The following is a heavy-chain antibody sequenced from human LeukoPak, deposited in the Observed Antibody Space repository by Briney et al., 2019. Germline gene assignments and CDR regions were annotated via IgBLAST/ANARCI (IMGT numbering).Heavy chain of an antibody. D-gene: IGHD4-17*01. Sequence: ASVKVSCKASGGTFSSYAISWVRQAPGQGLEWMGGIIPIFGTANYAQKFQGRVTITADKSTSTAYMELSSLRSEDTAVYYCARRTGYGDYADYYYYGMDVWGKGTTVTVSS. CDR3: ARRTGYGDYADYYYYGMDV. V-gene: IGHV1-69*06. CDR1: GGTFSSYA. J-gene: IGHJ6*04. CDR2: IIPIFGTA.